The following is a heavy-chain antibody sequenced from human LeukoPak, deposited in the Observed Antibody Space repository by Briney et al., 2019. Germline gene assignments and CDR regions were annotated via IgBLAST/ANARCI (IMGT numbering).Heavy chain of an antibody. CDR2: ISVGSNYI. J-gene: IGHJ4*02. D-gene: IGHD3-22*01. V-gene: IGHV3-21*01. Sequence: GGSLRLSCVACGYTFSSYSINWVRHAPGKGLEWVSSISVGSNYIYYADSVRGRFSISRDDARDSLYLQMNSLRAEDTAVYFCVRLRRNSDTSGFYYYYDFWGQGSLVTVSS. CDR1: GYTFSSYS. CDR3: VRLRRNSDTSGFYYYYDF.